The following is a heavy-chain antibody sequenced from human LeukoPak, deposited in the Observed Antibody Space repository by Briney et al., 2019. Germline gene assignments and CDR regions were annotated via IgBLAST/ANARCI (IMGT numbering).Heavy chain of an antibody. D-gene: IGHD6-19*01. CDR1: GGTFSSYA. V-gene: IGHV1-69*05. CDR3: ARGGSLAAAPHLYYFDY. J-gene: IGHJ4*02. Sequence: ASVKVSCKASGGTFSSYAISWVRQAPGQGLEWMGGIIPIFGTANYAQKFQGRVTMTRDTSTSTIYMDLSSLRSEDTAVYYCARGGSLAAAPHLYYFDYWGQGSLVTVSS. CDR2: IIPIFGTA.